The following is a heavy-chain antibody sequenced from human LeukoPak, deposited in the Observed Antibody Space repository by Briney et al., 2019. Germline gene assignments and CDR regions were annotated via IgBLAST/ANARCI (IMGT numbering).Heavy chain of an antibody. CDR2: IYYSGTT. CDR1: GGSIRRTSYY. J-gene: IGHJ3*02. Sequence: SETLSLTCTVSGGSIRRTSYYRGWIRQPPGKGLEWIVNIYYSGTTQYKPSLKSRVTISVDTSKNQLSLKLTSVTAADTGVYYCAGGRWHYSDSTGYYLDIWGQGTMVTVSS. D-gene: IGHD3-22*01. CDR3: AGGRWHYSDSTGYYLDI. V-gene: IGHV4-39*01.